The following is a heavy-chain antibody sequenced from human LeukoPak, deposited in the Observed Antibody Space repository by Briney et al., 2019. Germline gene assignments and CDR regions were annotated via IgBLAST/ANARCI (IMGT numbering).Heavy chain of an antibody. CDR3: GRRRYSSSWYFDD. V-gene: IGHV4-31*03. CDR1: GGSISSGGYY. Sequence: PSETLSLTCTVSGGSISSGGYYWSWIRQHPGKGLEWIGYIYYSGSTYYNPSLKSRVTISVYTSKNQFSLKLSSVTAADTAVYYCGRRRYSSSWYFDDWGQGTLVTVSS. J-gene: IGHJ4*02. CDR2: IYYSGST. D-gene: IGHD6-13*01.